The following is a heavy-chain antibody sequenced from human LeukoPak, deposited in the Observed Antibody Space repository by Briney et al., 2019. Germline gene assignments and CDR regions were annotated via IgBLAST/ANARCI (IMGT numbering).Heavy chain of an antibody. V-gene: IGHV3-23*01. Sequence: GGSLRLSCAASGFTFSSYSMNWVRQAPGKGLEWVSAISGSGGSTYYADSVKGRFTISRDNSKNTLYLQMNSLRAEDTAVYYCARSGSYTGYYFDYWGQGTLVTVSS. J-gene: IGHJ4*02. D-gene: IGHD1-26*01. CDR1: GFTFSSYS. CDR3: ARSGSYTGYYFDY. CDR2: ISGSGGST.